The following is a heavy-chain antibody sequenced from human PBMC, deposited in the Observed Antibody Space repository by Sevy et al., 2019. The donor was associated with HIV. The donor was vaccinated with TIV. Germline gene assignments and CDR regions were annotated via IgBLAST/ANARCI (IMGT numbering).Heavy chain of an antibody. D-gene: IGHD2-15*01. CDR3: AKDDIVVVVAANADY. V-gene: IGHV3-23*01. J-gene: IGHJ4*02. Sequence: GGSLRLSCAASGFTLSSYVMSWVRQAPGKGLEWVSAISGSGGSTYYADSVKGRFTISRDNSKNTLYLQMNSLRAEDTAVYYCAKDDIVVVVAANADYWGQGSLVTVSS. CDR1: GFTLSSYV. CDR2: ISGSGGST.